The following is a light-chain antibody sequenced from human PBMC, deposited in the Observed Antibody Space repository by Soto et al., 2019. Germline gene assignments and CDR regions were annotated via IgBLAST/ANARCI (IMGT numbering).Light chain of an antibody. J-gene: IGKJ3*01. CDR1: HDITSY. CDR3: QKCDYLPI. CDR2: DAS. V-gene: IGKV1-33*01. Sequence: DIQMTQSPSSLSASVGDSVTITCQASHDITSYLNWYQHKPGKATKLLIYDASILEAGVPSRFSGSGSGTDFTFTISSLQPEDVATYYCQKCDYLPIFGPGTTVDFK.